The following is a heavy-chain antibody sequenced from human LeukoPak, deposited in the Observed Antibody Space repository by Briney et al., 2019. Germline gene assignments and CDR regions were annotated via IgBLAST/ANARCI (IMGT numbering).Heavy chain of an antibody. D-gene: IGHD4-17*01. J-gene: IGHJ4*02. Sequence: GVLRLSCAASGFTFSDYYMRWIRQAPGKGLEWVSYISSSGSTIYYADSVKGRFTISRDNAKNSLYLQMNSLRAEDTAVYYCARDNGDYVGYKAYFDYWGQGTLVTVSS. CDR3: ARDNGDYVGYKAYFDY. V-gene: IGHV3-11*01. CDR1: GFTFSDYY. CDR2: ISSSGSTI.